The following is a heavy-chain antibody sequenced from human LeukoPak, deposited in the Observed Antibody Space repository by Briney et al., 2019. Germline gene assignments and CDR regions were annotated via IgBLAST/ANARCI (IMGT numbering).Heavy chain of an antibody. CDR2: ISWNSGSI. CDR3: AKATDGYNPIFDY. J-gene: IGHJ4*02. CDR1: GFTFDDYA. V-gene: IGHV3-9*01. D-gene: IGHD1-14*01. Sequence: PGGSLRLSCAASGFTFDDYAMHWVRQAPGKGLEWVSGISWNSGSIGYADSVKGRFTISRDNAKNSLYLQMNSLRAEDTALYYCAKATDGYNPIFDYWGQGTLVTVSS.